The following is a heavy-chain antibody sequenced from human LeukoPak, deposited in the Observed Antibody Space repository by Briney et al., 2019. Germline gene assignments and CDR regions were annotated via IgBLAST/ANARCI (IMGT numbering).Heavy chain of an antibody. CDR2: MNPNSGNT. V-gene: IGHV1-8*01. CDR3: AREGFLEWLSYTDYYYGMDV. CDR1: GYTFTSYD. J-gene: IGHJ6*02. D-gene: IGHD3-3*01. Sequence: ASVKVSCKASGYTFTSYDINWVRQATGQGLEWMGWMNPNSGNTGYAQKFQGRVTMTRNTSISTAYMELSSLRSEDTAVYYCAREGFLEWLSYTDYYYGMDVWGQGTTVTVSS.